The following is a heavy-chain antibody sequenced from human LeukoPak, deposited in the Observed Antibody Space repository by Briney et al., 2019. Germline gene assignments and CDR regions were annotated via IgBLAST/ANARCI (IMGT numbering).Heavy chain of an antibody. J-gene: IGHJ4*02. CDR3: AILPGYSSGWYEVNY. V-gene: IGHV3-23*01. Sequence: GGSLRLSCAASGCTFSSYAMSWVRQAPGKGLEWVSGICGSGGSTYYADSVKGRFTISRDNSRNTLYLQITSPRAEDTAVYYCAILPGYSSGWYEVNYWGQGTLVTVSS. D-gene: IGHD6-13*01. CDR2: ICGSGGST. CDR1: GCTFSSYA.